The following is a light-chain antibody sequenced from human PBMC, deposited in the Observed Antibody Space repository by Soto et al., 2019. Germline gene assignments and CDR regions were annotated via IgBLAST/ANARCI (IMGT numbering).Light chain of an antibody. CDR3: QQSYTMPWT. V-gene: IGKV1-39*01. J-gene: IGKJ1*01. CDR1: QSIGNY. CDR2: AAS. Sequence: DIQMTQSPSSLSASVGDRVTITCRASQSIGNYLNWYQHKSGKAPKLLIYAASRLQSGVPPRFSGSGSGTDLTLTISTPQPEDFATYYCQQSYTMPWTFGQGTKVEI.